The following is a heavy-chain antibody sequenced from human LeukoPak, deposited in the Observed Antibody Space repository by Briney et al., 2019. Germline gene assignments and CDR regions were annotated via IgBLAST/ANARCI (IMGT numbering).Heavy chain of an antibody. V-gene: IGHV1-69*04. CDR2: IIPILGIA. Sequence: GRSLRLSCVASGFTFSSYAISWVRQAPGQGLEWMGRIIPILGIANYAQKFQGRVTITADKSTSTAYMELSSLRSEDTAVYYCARLYGDYAGDYWGQGTLVTVSS. J-gene: IGHJ4*02. CDR1: GFTFSSYA. CDR3: ARLYGDYAGDY. D-gene: IGHD4-17*01.